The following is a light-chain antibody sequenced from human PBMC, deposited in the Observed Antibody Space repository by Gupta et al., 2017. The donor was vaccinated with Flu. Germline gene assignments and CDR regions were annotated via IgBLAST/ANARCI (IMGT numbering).Light chain of an antibody. CDR1: QSLLHSNGYNY. J-gene: IGKJ2*03. Sequence: GEPASISCRSSQSLLHSNGYNYLDWYLQKPGQSPQLLIYLGSNRASGVPDRFSGSGSGTDFTLKISRVEAEDVGVYYCMQALQTPYSFGQGTKLEIK. CDR2: LGS. CDR3: MQALQTPYS. V-gene: IGKV2-28*01.